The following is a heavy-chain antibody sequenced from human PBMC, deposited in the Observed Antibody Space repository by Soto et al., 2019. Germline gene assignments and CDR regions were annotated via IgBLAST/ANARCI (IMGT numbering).Heavy chain of an antibody. V-gene: IGHV4-31*03. J-gene: IGHJ4*01. D-gene: IGHD5-18*01. Sequence: SETLSLTCTVSGGSISSGGYYWSWIRQHPGKGLEWIGYIYDSGTTYNNPSLKSRVTISVDTSKNQFSLKLSSVTAADTAVYYCAREANSYGFSLDDWGHGTLVTVSS. CDR3: AREANSYGFSLDD. CDR1: GGSISSGGYY. CDR2: IYDSGTT.